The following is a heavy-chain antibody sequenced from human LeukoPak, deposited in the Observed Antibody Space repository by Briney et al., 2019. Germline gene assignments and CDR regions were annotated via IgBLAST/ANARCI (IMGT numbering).Heavy chain of an antibody. V-gene: IGHV4-59*08. J-gene: IGHJ5*02. CDR1: GGSISSYY. CDR2: IYYSGST. Sequence: SETLSLTCTVSGGSISSYYWSWIRQPPGKGLEWIGHIYYSGSTNYNPSLKSRVTISVDTSKNQFSLKLSSVTAADTAVYYCARFTDTKGFDPWGQGTLVTVSS. CDR3: ARFTDTKGFDP.